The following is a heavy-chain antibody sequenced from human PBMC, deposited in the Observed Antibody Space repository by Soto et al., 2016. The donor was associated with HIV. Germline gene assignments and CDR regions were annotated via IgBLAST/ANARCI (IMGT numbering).Heavy chain of an antibody. J-gene: IGHJ4*02. CDR3: STTGYYDILTAYPLDY. CDR1: AFTFNNAW. Sequence: EVQLVESGGGLVKPGGSLRLPCAASAFTFNNAWMSWVRQAPGKGLEWVGRIKSKIDGGTSDYAAPVKGRFTISRDDSKNTLYLQMNSLKTEDTAVYYCSTTGYYDILTAYPLDYWGQGTLVTVSS. V-gene: IGHV3-15*01. D-gene: IGHD3-9*01. CDR2: IKSKIDGGTS.